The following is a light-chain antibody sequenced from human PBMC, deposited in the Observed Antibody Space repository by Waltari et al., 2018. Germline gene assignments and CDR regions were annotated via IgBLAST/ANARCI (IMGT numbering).Light chain of an antibody. V-gene: IGLV2-14*01. J-gene: IGLJ1*01. Sequence: QSAPTQPASVSVSPGQSITISCTGTRSEVGSYSYFSWYRQYPGKAPELLIYEVTHRPSGVSDRFSGSRSGSTASLTISGLQTEDEADYFCSSYTTTTTLVFGTGTKVIVL. CDR3: SSYTTTTTLV. CDR2: EVT. CDR1: RSEVGSYSY.